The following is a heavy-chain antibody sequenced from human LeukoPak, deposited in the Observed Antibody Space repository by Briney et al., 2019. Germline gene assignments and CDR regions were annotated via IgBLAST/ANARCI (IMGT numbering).Heavy chain of an antibody. CDR2: IIPIFGIA. D-gene: IGHD3-10*01. V-gene: IGHV1-69*04. CDR3: AYDTYGSGSYYEDY. Sequence: SVKVSCKASGGTFSSYAISWVRQAPGQGLEWMGRIIPIFGIANYAQKFQGRVTITADKSTSTAYMELSSLRSEDTAVYYCAYDTYGSGSYYEDYWGQGTLVTVSS. CDR1: GGTFSSYA. J-gene: IGHJ4*02.